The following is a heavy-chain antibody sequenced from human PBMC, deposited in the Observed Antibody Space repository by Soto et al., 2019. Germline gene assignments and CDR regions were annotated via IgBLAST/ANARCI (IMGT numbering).Heavy chain of an antibody. Sequence: GGSLRLSCAASGFTFSSYSMNWVRQAPGKGLEWVSSISSSSSYIYYADSVKGRFTISRDNSKNSLYLQMNSLRAEDTAVYYCAADPIAAAGTWFDPWGQGTLVTVSS. CDR1: GFTFSSYS. CDR2: ISSSSSYI. V-gene: IGHV3-21*01. CDR3: AADPIAAAGTWFDP. J-gene: IGHJ5*02. D-gene: IGHD6-13*01.